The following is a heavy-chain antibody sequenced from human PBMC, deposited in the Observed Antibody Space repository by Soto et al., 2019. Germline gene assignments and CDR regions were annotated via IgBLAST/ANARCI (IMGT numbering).Heavy chain of an antibody. CDR2: IKPNNGCT. V-gene: IGHV1-2*04. J-gene: IGHJ5*02. D-gene: IGHD3-22*01. CDR1: GYTLNRYF. Sequence: ASVKVSRQGSGYTLNRYFIHRVGQAPRQRVGWKGWIKPNNGCTNYAQKFQGWVTITRDTSISTAYMELSRLRSEDTSLYYCASSHYESSGYSGFDPWGQGTLVTVSS. CDR3: ASSHYESSGYSGFDP.